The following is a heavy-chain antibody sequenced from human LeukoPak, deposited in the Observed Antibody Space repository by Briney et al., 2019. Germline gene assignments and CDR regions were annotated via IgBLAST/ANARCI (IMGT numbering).Heavy chain of an antibody. V-gene: IGHV4-4*02. J-gene: IGHJ5*02. CDR1: GGSIRSNW. CDR2: IYHSGST. Sequence: SETLSLTCAVSGGSIRSNWWSWVRQPPGKGLEWIGEIYHSGSTNYNPSLKSRLTISVDTSKNQFSLKLSSVTAADTAVYYCARLRCGDCYPNWFDPWGQGTLVTVSS. D-gene: IGHD2-21*02. CDR3: ARLRCGDCYPNWFDP.